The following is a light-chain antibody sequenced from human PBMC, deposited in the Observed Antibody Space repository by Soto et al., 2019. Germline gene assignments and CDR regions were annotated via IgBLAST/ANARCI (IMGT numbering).Light chain of an antibody. J-gene: IGKJ2*01. CDR2: GAS. V-gene: IGKV3-20*01. CDR3: QQYGRSPLMYT. Sequence: ENVLTQSPGTLSLSPGERATLSCRASQSVDSNFLAWYQQKPGHAPRLLIYGASTRAAGVPDRFSGSGSGTDFTLTITRLEPEYFAVYYCQQYGRSPLMYTFGQGTKLGVK. CDR1: QSVDSNF.